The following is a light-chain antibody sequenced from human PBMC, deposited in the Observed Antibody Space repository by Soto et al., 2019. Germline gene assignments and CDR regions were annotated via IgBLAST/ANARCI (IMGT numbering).Light chain of an antibody. CDR3: SSYRNPITFYV. CDR1: SSDVGGYDY. V-gene: IGLV2-14*01. J-gene: IGLJ1*01. Sequence: QSALTQPASVSGSPGQSITISCTGTSSDVGGYDYVSWYQQHPGKAPKLMIYEVHNRPSGVSNRFSGSKSGSTASLTISGLQAEDEADYYCSSYRNPITFYVFGTGTKLTVL. CDR2: EVH.